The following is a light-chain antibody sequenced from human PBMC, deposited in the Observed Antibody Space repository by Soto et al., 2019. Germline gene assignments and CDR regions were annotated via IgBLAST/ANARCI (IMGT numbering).Light chain of an antibody. CDR1: SSNIGSNT. V-gene: IGLV1-44*01. CDR2: SNN. CDR3: AAWDDSLNGPV. Sequence: QSVLTQPPSASGTPGQRVTISCSGSSSNIGSNTVNWYQQLPGTAPKLLIYSNNQRPSGGPGRFSGSKSGTSASLAISGLQSEDEADYYCAAWDDSLNGPVFGGGTKVTVL. J-gene: IGLJ2*01.